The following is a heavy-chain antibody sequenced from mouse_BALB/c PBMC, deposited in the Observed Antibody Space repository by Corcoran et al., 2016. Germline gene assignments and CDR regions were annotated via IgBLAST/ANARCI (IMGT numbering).Heavy chain of an antibody. D-gene: IGHD1-2*01. J-gene: IGHJ2*01. Sequence: DVQLQESGPGLVKPSQSLSLTCSVTGYSITSGYYWNWIRQFPGNKLEWMGYISYDGSNNYNPSLKNRISITRDTSKNQFFLKLNSVTTEDTATYYCATLLRPFDYWGQGTTLTASS. V-gene: IGHV3-6*02. CDR1: GYSITSGYY. CDR2: ISYDGSN. CDR3: ATLLRPFDY.